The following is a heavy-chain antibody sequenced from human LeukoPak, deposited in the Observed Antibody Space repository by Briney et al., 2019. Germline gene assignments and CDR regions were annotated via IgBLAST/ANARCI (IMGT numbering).Heavy chain of an antibody. CDR2: ISGSGGST. CDR1: EFTFSNYA. V-gene: IGHV3-23*01. J-gene: IGHJ4*02. CDR3: AKSTSSSGSFYSGLDY. Sequence: GSLRLSCAASEFTFSNYAMTWVRQAPGKGLEWVSCISGSGGSTYYADSVKGRFTISRDDSKNTLYLQMNSLRAEDTAIYYCAKSTSSSGSFYSGLDYWGQGTLVTVSS. D-gene: IGHD2-15*01.